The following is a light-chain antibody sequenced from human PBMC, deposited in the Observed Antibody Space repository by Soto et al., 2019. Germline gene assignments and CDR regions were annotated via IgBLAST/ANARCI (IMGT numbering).Light chain of an antibody. J-gene: IGKJ2*01. V-gene: IGKV3-15*01. CDR1: QSVSSN. CDR3: QQYNKSPPYT. CDR2: GAF. Sequence: EIVMTQSPATLSVSPGDRATLSCRASQSVSSNLAWYQQKPGQAPRLLIYGAFSRATGIPARFSDSGSGTEFTLTISSLQSEDFAVYYCQQYNKSPPYTFGQGTKLEIK.